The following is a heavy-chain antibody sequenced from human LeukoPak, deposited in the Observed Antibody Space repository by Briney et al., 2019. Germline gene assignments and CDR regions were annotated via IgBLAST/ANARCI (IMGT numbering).Heavy chain of an antibody. CDR2: IFYSEST. J-gene: IGHJ3*02. D-gene: IGHD3-10*01. CDR3: AKSNGYGLVDI. V-gene: IGHV4-4*02. CDR1: GFIFRNYW. Sequence: GSLRLSCAASGFIFRNYWMSWVRQPPGKGLEWIGNIFYSESTYYSPSLKSRVTISLDTSRNQFSLKLNSVTAADTAVYYCAKSNGYGLVDIWGQGTMVTVSS.